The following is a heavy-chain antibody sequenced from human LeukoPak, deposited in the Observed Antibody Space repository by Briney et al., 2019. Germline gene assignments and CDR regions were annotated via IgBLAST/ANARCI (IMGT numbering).Heavy chain of an antibody. D-gene: IGHD6-13*01. J-gene: IGHJ5*02. V-gene: IGHV4-34*01. CDR2: INHSGST. CDR3: ARGIIAAATSGYFDP. CDR1: GFTFSNYW. Sequence: PGGSLRLSCVGSGFTFSNYWMSWFRQAPGKGLEWIGEINHSGSTYYNPSLKSRVTISVDTSKNQFSLKLSSVTAADTAVYYCARGIIAAATSGYFDPWGQGTLVTVSS.